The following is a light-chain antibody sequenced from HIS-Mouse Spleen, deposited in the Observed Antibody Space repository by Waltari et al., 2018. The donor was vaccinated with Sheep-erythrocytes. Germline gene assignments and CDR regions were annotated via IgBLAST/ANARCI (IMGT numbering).Light chain of an antibody. V-gene: IGLV2-8*01. Sequence: QSALTQPPSASGSPGQSVTISCTGTSSDVGGYNYVSWYQQHPGKAPKLMIYAVSKRPSGVPDRFSGSKSGNTASLTVAGLQAEDDADYYCSSYAGSNNWVFGGGTKLTVL. CDR2: AVS. CDR1: SSDVGGYNY. CDR3: SSYAGSNNWV. J-gene: IGLJ3*02.